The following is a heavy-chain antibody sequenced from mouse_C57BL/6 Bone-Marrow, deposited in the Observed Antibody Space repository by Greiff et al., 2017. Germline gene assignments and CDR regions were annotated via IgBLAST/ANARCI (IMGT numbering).Heavy chain of an antibody. Sequence: QVQLQQPGAELVNPGASVKLSCKASGYTFTSYWMQWVKQRPGQGLEWIGEIDPSDSYTNYNQKFKGKATLTVDTSSSTAYMQLSSLTSEDTAVYYCAMEQLYYFDYWGQGTTLTVSS. V-gene: IGHV1-50*01. CDR1: GYTFTSYW. D-gene: IGHD6-1*01. CDR3: AMEQLYYFDY. CDR2: IDPSDSYT. J-gene: IGHJ2*01.